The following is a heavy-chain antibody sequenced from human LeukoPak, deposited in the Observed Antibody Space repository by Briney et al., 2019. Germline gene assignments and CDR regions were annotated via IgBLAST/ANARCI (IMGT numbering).Heavy chain of an antibody. D-gene: IGHD3-10*01. CDR2: ISSSSTTI. Sequence: GGSLRLSCAASGFTSSTYSMNWVRQAPGKGLEWVSYISSSSTTIYYADSVKGRFTISRDNAKNSLYLQMNSLRAEDTAVYYCTRDRAFTMIRGVITNWFDPWGQGTQVTVSS. CDR1: GFTSSTYS. CDR3: TRDRAFTMIRGVITNWFDP. J-gene: IGHJ5*02. V-gene: IGHV3-48*01.